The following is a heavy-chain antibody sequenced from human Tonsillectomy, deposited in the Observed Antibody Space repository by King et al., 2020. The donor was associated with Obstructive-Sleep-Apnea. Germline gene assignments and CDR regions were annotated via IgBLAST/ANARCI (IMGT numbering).Heavy chain of an antibody. CDR3: AKGNDYGDYFDY. CDR2: ISGSGGTI. CDR1: GFTFSSYA. Sequence: EVQLVESGGGLVQPGGSLRLSCAASGFTFSSYAMSWVRQAPGKGLEWVSTISGSGGTIYYADSVKGRFTISRDNSKNTLYLQMNSLRAEDTAVYYCAKGNDYGDYFDYWGQGTLVTVSS. D-gene: IGHD4-17*01. J-gene: IGHJ4*02. V-gene: IGHV3-23*04.